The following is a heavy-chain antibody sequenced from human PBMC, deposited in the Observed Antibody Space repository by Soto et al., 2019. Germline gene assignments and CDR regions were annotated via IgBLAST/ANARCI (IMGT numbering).Heavy chain of an antibody. CDR1: GGSISSSSYY. CDR3: ASRSITIFGVVRVPSGMDV. V-gene: IGHV4-39*01. J-gene: IGHJ6*02. Sequence: ASETLSLTCTVSGGSISSSSYYWGWIRQPPGKRLEWIGSIYYSGSTYYNPSLKSRVTISVDTSKNQFSLKLSSVTAADTAVYYFASRSITIFGVVRVPSGMDVWGQGTTVTVSS. D-gene: IGHD3-3*01. CDR2: IYYSGST.